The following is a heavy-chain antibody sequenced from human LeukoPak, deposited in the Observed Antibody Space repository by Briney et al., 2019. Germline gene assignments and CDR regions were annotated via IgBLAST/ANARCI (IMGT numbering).Heavy chain of an antibody. J-gene: IGHJ4*02. D-gene: IGHD4-23*01. CDR2: IISSSSYI. CDR3: ARDGDPWGGNSKPGY. V-gene: IGHV3-21*01. Sequence: GGSMRLSCAASGFTFSSYSMNWVRQAPGKGLEWVSSIISSSSYIYYADSVKGRFTISRDNAKNSLYLQMNSLRAEDTAVYYCARDGDPWGGNSKPGYWGQGTLVTVSS. CDR1: GFTFSSYS.